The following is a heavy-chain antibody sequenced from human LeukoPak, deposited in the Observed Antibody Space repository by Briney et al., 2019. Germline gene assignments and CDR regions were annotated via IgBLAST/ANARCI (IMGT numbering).Heavy chain of an antibody. CDR3: ARALRPHYDILTGYHRASDAFDI. V-gene: IGHV1-8*01. CDR1: GYTLTELS. CDR2: MNPNSGNT. Sequence: GASVKVSCKVSGYTLTELSMHWVRQAPGKGLEWMGWMNPNSGNTGYAQKFQGRVTMTRNTSISTAYMELSSLRSEDTAVYYCARALRPHYDILTGYHRASDAFDIWGQGTMVTVSS. J-gene: IGHJ3*02. D-gene: IGHD3-9*01.